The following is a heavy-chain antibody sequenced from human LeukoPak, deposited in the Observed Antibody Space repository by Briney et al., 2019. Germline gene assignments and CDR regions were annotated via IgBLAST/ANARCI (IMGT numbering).Heavy chain of an antibody. CDR3: AKLAVSKWWRKFDY. CDR1: GFDFRNAW. V-gene: IGHV3-15*01. J-gene: IGHJ4*02. D-gene: IGHD2-15*01. CDR2: IKSKPDRGTT. Sequence: KTGGSLRLSCGASGFDFRNAWMSWVRQAPGKGLEWVGRIKSKPDRGTTDYAAPVKDRFTISRDDSYNTLYLQMNSLRAEDTAVYYCAKLAVSKWWRKFDYWGQGTLVTVSS.